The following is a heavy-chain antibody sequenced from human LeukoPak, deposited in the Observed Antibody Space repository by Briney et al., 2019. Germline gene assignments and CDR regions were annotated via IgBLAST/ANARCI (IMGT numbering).Heavy chain of an antibody. Sequence: QPGGSLRLSCGVSGFTFSTSGMHWVRQAPGKGLEWVAFIRNDGSNKCYADSVKGRFTISRDNSKNTLYLQMNSLRPDDTAVYYCAKDRGGNYYFDYWGQGTLVTVSS. J-gene: IGHJ4*02. CDR2: IRNDGSNK. CDR3: AKDRGGNYYFDY. D-gene: IGHD1-26*01. V-gene: IGHV3-30*02. CDR1: GFTFSTSG.